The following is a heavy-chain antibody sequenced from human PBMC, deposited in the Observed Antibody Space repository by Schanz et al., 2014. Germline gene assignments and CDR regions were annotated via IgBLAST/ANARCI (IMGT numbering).Heavy chain of an antibody. CDR2: INHYGRT. J-gene: IGHJ1*01. V-gene: IGHV4-34*01. CDR3: AIPRGSYAPNWSEARYFQH. D-gene: IGHD1-1*01. CDR1: GGSFIGYD. Sequence: QVRLQQWGAGLLKPSGTLSLTCAVYGGSFIGYDWSWIRQFPGQDLEWIGDINHYGRTNYNPSLMVRFSISIDASQNQFSRKMTSVTAADTAIYYCAIPRGSYAPNWSEARYFQHWGQGSLVTVSS.